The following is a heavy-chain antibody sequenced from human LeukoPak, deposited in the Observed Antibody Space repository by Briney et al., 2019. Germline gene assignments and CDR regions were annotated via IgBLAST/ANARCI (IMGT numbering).Heavy chain of an antibody. Sequence: SGTLSLTCTVSGGSISSYYWHWIRQPPGMGLEWIGYIYYSGSTNYNPSLKSRVTISVDTSKNQFSLNLSSVTAADTAVYYCARRPIVGATDYFDYWGQGTLVTVSS. CDR3: ARRPIVGATDYFDY. CDR2: IYYSGST. CDR1: GGSISSYY. J-gene: IGHJ4*02. V-gene: IGHV4-59*08. D-gene: IGHD1-26*01.